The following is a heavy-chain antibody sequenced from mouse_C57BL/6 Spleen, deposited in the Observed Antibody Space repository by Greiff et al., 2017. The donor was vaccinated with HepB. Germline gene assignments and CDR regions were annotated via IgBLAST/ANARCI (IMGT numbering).Heavy chain of an antibody. CDR3: ARGDGYSPYFDY. CDR1: GYAFSSSW. J-gene: IGHJ2*01. Sequence: VKLQESGPELVKPGASVKISCKASGYAFSSSWMNWVKQRPGKGLEWIGRIYPGDGDTNYNGKFKGKATLTADKSSSTAYMQLSSLTSEDSAVYFCARGDGYSPYFDYWGQGTTLTVSS. CDR2: IYPGDGDT. D-gene: IGHD2-3*01. V-gene: IGHV1-82*01.